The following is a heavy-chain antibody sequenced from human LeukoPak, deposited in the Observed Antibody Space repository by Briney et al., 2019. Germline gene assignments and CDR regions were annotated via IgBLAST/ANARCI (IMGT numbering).Heavy chain of an antibody. V-gene: IGHV1-2*02. J-gene: IGHJ5*02. CDR3: ARVGSGGSYGGVWFDP. CDR1: GYTFTGYY. CDR2: INPNSGGT. Sequence: ASVKVSCKASGYTFTGYYMHWVRQAPGQGLEWMGWINPNSGGTNYAQKFQGRVTMTRDTSISTAYVELSRLRSDDTAVYYCARVGSGGSYGGVWFDPWGQGTLVTVSS. D-gene: IGHD1-26*01.